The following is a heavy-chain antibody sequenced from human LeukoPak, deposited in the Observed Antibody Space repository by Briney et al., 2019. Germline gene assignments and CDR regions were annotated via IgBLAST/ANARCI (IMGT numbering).Heavy chain of an antibody. V-gene: IGHV3-23*01. J-gene: IGHJ4*02. CDR2: ISGSGDST. D-gene: IGHD3-10*01. Sequence: GGSLRLSCAASGFTFYTYAMSWVRQAPGKGLEWVSAISGSGDSTNYADSVKGRFTISRDNSKNTLYLQMNSLRVEDSAVYYCATERPDSRVLDYWGQGLVVTVSS. CDR1: GFTFYTYA. CDR3: ATERPDSRVLDY.